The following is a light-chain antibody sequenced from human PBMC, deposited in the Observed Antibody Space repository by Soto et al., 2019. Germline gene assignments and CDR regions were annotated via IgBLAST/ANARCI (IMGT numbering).Light chain of an antibody. J-gene: IGLJ1*01. CDR2: DVS. V-gene: IGLV2-14*01. Sequence: QSALTQPASVSGSPGQSITISCIGTSSDVGGYNYVSWYQQHPGKAPKLMIYDVSNRPSGVSNRFSGSKSGNTASLTISGLQAEDEADYYCSSYTSSSLYVFGTGTKLTVL. CDR1: SSDVGGYNY. CDR3: SSYTSSSLYV.